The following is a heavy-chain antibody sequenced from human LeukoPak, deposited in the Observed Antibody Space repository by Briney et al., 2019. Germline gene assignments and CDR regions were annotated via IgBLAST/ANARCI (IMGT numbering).Heavy chain of an antibody. V-gene: IGHV4-30-2*05. Sequence: SETLSLTCAVSGDSSNNGDYSWTWVRQPPGKGLEWIGYIYRSGSTFYNPSLKSRVTISVDTSKNQFSLKLSSVTAADTAVYYCAREDSGYPYGFDYWGQGTLVTVSS. D-gene: IGHD5-12*01. CDR1: GDSSNNGDYS. CDR3: AREDSGYPYGFDY. CDR2: IYRSGST. J-gene: IGHJ4*02.